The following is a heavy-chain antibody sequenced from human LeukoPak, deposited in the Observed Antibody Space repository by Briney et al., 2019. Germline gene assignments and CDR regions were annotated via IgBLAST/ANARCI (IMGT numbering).Heavy chain of an antibody. CDR2: NEPNDSYT. J-gene: IGHJ4*02. D-gene: IGHD2-2*01. CDR3: GRVPADEEIDY. V-gene: IGHV5-10-1*01. CDR1: GYSFPSFW. Sequence: VESLNISCKGSGYSFPSFWMSWVRQVPGKGLGWMGRNEPNDSYTIYTPSFQCNVTIPAHESIPTAYLHWSRLKASHTPMFYCGRVPADEEIDYWGQGTMVTVSS.